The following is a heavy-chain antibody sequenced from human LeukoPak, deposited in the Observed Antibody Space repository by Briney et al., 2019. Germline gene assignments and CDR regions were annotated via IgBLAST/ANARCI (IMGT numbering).Heavy chain of an antibody. CDR2: INPNSGGT. J-gene: IGHJ4*02. CDR1: GYTFTGYY. D-gene: IGHD3-22*01. Sequence: ASVKVSCTASGYTFTGYYMHWVRQAPGQGLEWMGWINPNSGGTNYAQKFQGRVTMTRDTSISTAYMELSRLRSDDTAVYYCARAQRYYYDSSGYCQYYFDYWGQGTLVTVSS. CDR3: ARAQRYYYDSSGYCQYYFDY. V-gene: IGHV1-2*02.